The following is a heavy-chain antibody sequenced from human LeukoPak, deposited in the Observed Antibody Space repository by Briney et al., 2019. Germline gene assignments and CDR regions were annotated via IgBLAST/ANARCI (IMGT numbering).Heavy chain of an antibody. CDR1: GFTFSNYV. CDR3: ANEYSKGDV. V-gene: IGHV3-23*01. D-gene: IGHD4-11*01. J-gene: IGHJ3*01. CDR2: ISGSGTST. Sequence: GGSLRLSCVASGFTFSNYVMNWVRQAPGKGLECVSSISGSGTSTYYANSVKGRFTSSRDNSKNTLYLQMNSLRAEDTAIYYCANEYSKGDVWGQGTTVTVSS.